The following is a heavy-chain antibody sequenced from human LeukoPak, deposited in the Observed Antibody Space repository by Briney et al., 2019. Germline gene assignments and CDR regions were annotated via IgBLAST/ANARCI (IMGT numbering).Heavy chain of an antibody. D-gene: IGHD1-7*01. CDR1: GGSISIYH. J-gene: IGHJ4*02. V-gene: IGHV4-59*01. CDR3: VRDRELFY. Sequence: PSETLSLTCTVSGGSISIYHWSWMRQPPGKGLEWLGYVYNSGSTDYNPSLKSRVTISADTSKNQFSLKLSSVTAADTAIYYCVRDRELFYWGQGTLVTVSS. CDR2: VYNSGST.